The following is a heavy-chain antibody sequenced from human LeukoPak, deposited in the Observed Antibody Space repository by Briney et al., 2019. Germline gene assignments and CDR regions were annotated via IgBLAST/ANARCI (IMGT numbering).Heavy chain of an antibody. D-gene: IGHD6-13*01. CDR2: ISGSGGST. Sequence: RGSLRLSCAASGFTFSSYAMSWVRQAPGKGLEWVSAISGSGGSTYYADSVKGRFTISRDNSKNTLYLQMNSLRAEDTAVYYCAKGSLVRLAAADVLFDYWGQGTLVTVSS. CDR1: GFTFSSYA. V-gene: IGHV3-23*01. J-gene: IGHJ4*02. CDR3: AKGSLVRLAAADVLFDY.